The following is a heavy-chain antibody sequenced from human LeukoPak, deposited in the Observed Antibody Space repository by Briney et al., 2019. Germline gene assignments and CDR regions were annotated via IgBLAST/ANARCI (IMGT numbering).Heavy chain of an antibody. V-gene: IGHV1-69*13. Sequence: SVKVSCKASGGTFSSYAISWVRQAPGQGLEWMGGIIPIFGTANYAQKFQGRVTITADESTSTAYMELSSLRSEDTAVYYCARAAPPTTVTFDYWGQGTLVTVSS. D-gene: IGHD4-17*01. CDR2: IIPIFGTA. CDR1: GGTFSSYA. CDR3: ARAAPPTTVTFDY. J-gene: IGHJ4*02.